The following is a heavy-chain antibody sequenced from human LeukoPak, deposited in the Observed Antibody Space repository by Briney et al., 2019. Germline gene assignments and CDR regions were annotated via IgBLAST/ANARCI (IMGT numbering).Heavy chain of an antibody. CDR2: IILIFGTA. Sequence: GASVKVSCKASGGTFSSYAISWVRQAPGQGLEWMGGIILIFGTANYAQKFQGRVTITADKSTSTAYMELSSLRSEDTAVYYCASDTYYYGSGSGGFDYWGQGTLVTVSS. D-gene: IGHD3-10*01. CDR3: ASDTYYYGSGSGGFDY. CDR1: GGTFSSYA. V-gene: IGHV1-69*06. J-gene: IGHJ4*02.